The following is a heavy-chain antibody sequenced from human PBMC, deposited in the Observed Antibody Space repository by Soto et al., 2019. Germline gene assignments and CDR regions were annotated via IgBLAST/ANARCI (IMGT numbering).Heavy chain of an antibody. V-gene: IGHV4-59*01. D-gene: IGHD3-9*01. CDR1: GGSISSYY. CDR2: IYYSGST. CDR3: ARSPYYDILTGYPRASYYFDY. J-gene: IGHJ4*02. Sequence: KPSETLSLTCTVSGGSISSYYWSWIRQPPGKGLEWIGYIYYSGSTNYNPSLKSRVTISVDTSKNQFSLKLSSVTAADTAVYYCARSPYYDILTGYPRASYYFDYWGQGTLVTVSS.